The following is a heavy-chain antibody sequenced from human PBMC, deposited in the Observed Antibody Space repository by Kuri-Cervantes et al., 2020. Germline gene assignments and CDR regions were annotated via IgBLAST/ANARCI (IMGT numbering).Heavy chain of an antibody. CDR2: ISAYNGNT. Sequence: ASVKVSCKASGYTFTSYGISWVRQAPGQGLEWMGWISAYNGNTNYAQKFQGRVTMTRDTSTSTAYMELRSLRSDDTAVYYCARALGDLYYYYGMDVWGQGTTVTVSS. CDR3: ARALGDLYYYYGMDV. D-gene: IGHD2-21*02. CDR1: GYTFTSYG. V-gene: IGHV1-18*01. J-gene: IGHJ6*02.